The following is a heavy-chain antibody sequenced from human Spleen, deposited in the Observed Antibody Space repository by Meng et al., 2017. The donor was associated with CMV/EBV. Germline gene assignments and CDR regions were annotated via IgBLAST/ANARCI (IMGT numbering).Heavy chain of an antibody. CDR3: AKYGNQNHIHYFFDY. V-gene: IGHV3-23*01. Sequence: LSLTCAASGFTFSTNGMTWVRQGPGTGLEWVADISGNGGTTYYADSVRGRCTVSRDNSKHILYLQMYSLAAEDTAVYYCAKYGNQNHIHYFFDYWGQGALVTVSS. CDR2: ISGNGGTT. D-gene: IGHD1-14*01. CDR1: GFTFSTNG. J-gene: IGHJ4*02.